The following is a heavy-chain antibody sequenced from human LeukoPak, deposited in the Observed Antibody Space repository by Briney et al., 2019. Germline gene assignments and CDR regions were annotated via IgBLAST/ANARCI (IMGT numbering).Heavy chain of an antibody. V-gene: IGHV5-51*01. D-gene: IGHD3-10*01. Sequence: GESLKISCKGSGYSFTSYWIGWVRQLPGKGLEWMGIIYPGDSDTRYSPSFQGQVTISADKSISTACLQWSSLKASDTAMYYCARPITMVRVDAFDIWGQGTMVTVSS. CDR2: IYPGDSDT. CDR1: GYSFTSYW. J-gene: IGHJ3*02. CDR3: ARPITMVRVDAFDI.